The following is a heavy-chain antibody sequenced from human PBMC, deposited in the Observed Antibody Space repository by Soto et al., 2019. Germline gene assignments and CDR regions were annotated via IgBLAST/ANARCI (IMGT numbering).Heavy chain of an antibody. CDR3: ARREYDYWSNYYYFAY. Sequence: EVQLVESGGGLVHPGGSLRLSCAASGFMFTSYSMSWVRQAPGKGLEWVTNIDQHGSEKKYVDSVKGRFTISRDNAKNSLSLQMNSLRAEDTAVYYCARREYDYWSNYYYFAYFAQGTLVTVSS. J-gene: IGHJ4*02. V-gene: IGHV3-7*03. D-gene: IGHD3-3*01. CDR1: GFMFTSYS. CDR2: IDQHGSEK.